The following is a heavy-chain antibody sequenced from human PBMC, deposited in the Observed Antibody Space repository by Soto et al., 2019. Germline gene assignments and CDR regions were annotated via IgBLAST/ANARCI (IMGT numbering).Heavy chain of an antibody. J-gene: IGHJ4*02. D-gene: IGHD2-21*01. CDR3: AREVVVGAARYFDY. Sequence: PSEALSLTCIVSVGSIYSDYWTWIREPPGKGLEWIGYIYYSGSTNYNPALKSRVTISVDTSKNQFSLKLSSVSAADTAVYYCAREVVVGAARYFDYWGQGTLVTVSS. CDR2: IYYSGST. CDR1: VGSIYSDY. V-gene: IGHV4-59*01.